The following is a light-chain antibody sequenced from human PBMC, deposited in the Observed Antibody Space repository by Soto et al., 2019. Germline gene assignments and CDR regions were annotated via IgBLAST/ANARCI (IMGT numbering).Light chain of an antibody. V-gene: IGLV1-44*01. CDR3: AVWDDSLNGHV. J-gene: IGLJ1*01. CDR2: TND. CDR1: SSNIGTSS. Sequence: QSVLTQPPSASGTPGQTVTISCSGSSSNIGTSSVHWYKRLPGTAPKPLIYTNDQRPSGVPDRFSGSKSGTSASLAISGLQSEDEADYYCAVWDDSLNGHVFGAGTKLTVL.